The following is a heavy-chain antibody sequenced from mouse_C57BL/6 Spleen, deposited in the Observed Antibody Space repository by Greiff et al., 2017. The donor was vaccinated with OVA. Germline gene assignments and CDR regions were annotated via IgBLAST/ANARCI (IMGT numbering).Heavy chain of an antibody. Sequence: EVKLEESGGGLVQPGGSLKLSCAASGFTFSDYYMYWVRQTPEKRLEWVAYISNGGGSTYYPDTVKGRFTISRDNAKNTLYLQMSRLKSEDTAMYYCASWITTEGFAYWGQGTLVTVSA. CDR1: GFTFSDYY. CDR2: ISNGGGST. J-gene: IGHJ3*01. CDR3: ASWITTEGFAY. D-gene: IGHD1-1*01. V-gene: IGHV5-12*01.